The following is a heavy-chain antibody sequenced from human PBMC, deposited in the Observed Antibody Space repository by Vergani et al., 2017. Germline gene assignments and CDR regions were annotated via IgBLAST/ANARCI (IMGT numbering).Heavy chain of an antibody. D-gene: IGHD3-10*01. CDR2: VSHSGST. V-gene: IGHV4-38-2*01. CDR3: ARMGVRGVIPFDY. J-gene: IGHJ4*02. Sequence: QVNLQESGPGLVKPSETLSLTCAVSGDSISSGNNWGWIRQPPGKGLEWISSVSHSGSTYYNPSLKSRVTISVDTSKNQFSLKLSSVTAADTAVYYCARMGVRGVIPFDYWGQGTLVTVSS. CDR1: GDSISSGNN.